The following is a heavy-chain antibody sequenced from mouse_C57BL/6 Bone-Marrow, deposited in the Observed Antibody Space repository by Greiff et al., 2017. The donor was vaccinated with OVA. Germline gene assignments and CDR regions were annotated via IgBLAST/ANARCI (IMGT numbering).Heavy chain of an antibody. CDR1: GYTFTSYW. CDR2: IYPGSGST. CDR3: AREEVGFAY. Sequence: QVHVKQPGAELVKPGASVKMSCKASGYTFTSYWITWVKQRPGQGLEWIGDIYPGSGSTNYNEKFKSKATLTVDTSSSTAYMQLSSLTSEDSAVYYCAREEVGFAYWGQGTLVTVSA. J-gene: IGHJ3*01. V-gene: IGHV1-55*01. D-gene: IGHD1-1*01.